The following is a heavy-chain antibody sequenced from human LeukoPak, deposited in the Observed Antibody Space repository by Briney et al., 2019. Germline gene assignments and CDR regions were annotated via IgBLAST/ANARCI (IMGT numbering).Heavy chain of an antibody. D-gene: IGHD2-21*02. J-gene: IGHJ4*02. CDR1: GYTFTGYY. CDR3: ARGRGHIVVVTDPFDY. V-gene: IGHV1-2*02. Sequence: ASVKVSCKASGYTFTGYYTHWVRQAPGQGLEWMGWIDPNSGGTNYAQKFQGRVTMTRDTSISTAYMELSRLRSDDTAVYYCARGRGHIVVVTDPFDYWGQGTLVTVSS. CDR2: IDPNSGGT.